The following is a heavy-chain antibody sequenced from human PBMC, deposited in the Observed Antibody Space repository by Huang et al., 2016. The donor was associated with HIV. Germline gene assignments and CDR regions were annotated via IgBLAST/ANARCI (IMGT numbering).Heavy chain of an antibody. CDR1: GYIFTGYY. J-gene: IGHJ6*02. D-gene: IGHD6-13*01. Sequence: QVQLVQSGAAVKKPGASVKVSCKVSGYIFTGYYIHWVRQALGQGLEGMGWINPNSGGTDYAQKFQGRVTMTRATSITTAYMDLSRLRSDDTAVYYCVRSADGGSRRRRLDVWGQGTTVTVSS. V-gene: IGHV1-2*02. CDR3: VRSADGGSRRRRLDV. CDR2: INPNSGGT.